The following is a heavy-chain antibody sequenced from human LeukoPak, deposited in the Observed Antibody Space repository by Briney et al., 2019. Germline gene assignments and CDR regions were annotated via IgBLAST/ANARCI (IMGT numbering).Heavy chain of an antibody. CDR1: GFTFSSYS. CDR3: ARVGYSSGWYGWFDP. Sequence: GGSLRLSCAASGFTFSSYSMNWVRQAPGKGLEWVSSISSSSSYIYYADSVKGRFTISRDNTKNSLFLQMNSLRAEDTAVYYCARVGYSSGWYGWFDPWGQGTLVTVSS. V-gene: IGHV3-21*01. D-gene: IGHD6-19*01. J-gene: IGHJ5*02. CDR2: ISSSSSYI.